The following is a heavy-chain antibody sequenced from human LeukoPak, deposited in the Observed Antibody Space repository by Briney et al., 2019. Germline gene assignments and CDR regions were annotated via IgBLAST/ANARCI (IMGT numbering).Heavy chain of an antibody. CDR2: IYYSGST. CDR3: AREQIWFGERYFDY. V-gene: IGHV4-61*01. Sequence: SETLSLTCAVSGYSISSGYYWGWIRQPPGKGLEWIGYIYYSGSTNYNPSLKSRVTISVDTSKNQFSLKLSSVTAADTAVYYCAREQIWFGERYFDYWGQGTLVTVSS. D-gene: IGHD3-10*01. J-gene: IGHJ4*02. CDR1: GYSISSGYY.